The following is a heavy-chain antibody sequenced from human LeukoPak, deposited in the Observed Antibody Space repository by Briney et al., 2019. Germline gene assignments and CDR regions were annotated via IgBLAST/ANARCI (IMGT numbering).Heavy chain of an antibody. J-gene: IGHJ4*02. CDR1: GGSFSGYY. V-gene: IGHV4-34*01. CDR2: INHSGST. Sequence: PSETLSLTCAVYGGSFSGYYWSWIRQPPGKGLEWIGEINHSGSTNYNPSLKSRVTISVDTSKNQFSLKLSSVTAADTAVYYCARHEDKSIAARPPDYWGQGTLVTVSS. CDR3: ARHEDKSIAARPPDY. D-gene: IGHD6-6*01.